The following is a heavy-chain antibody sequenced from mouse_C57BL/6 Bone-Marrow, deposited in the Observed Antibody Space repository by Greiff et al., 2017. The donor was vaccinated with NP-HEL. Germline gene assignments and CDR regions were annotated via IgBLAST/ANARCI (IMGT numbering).Heavy chain of an antibody. Sequence: VQLQQSGAELARPGASVKLSCKASGYTFTSYGISWVKQRTGQGLEWIGEIYPRSGNTYYNEKFKGKATLTADKSSSTAYMELRSLTSEDSAVYFCARFQIYYGNYAYWGQGTLVTVSA. CDR3: ARFQIYYGNYAY. D-gene: IGHD2-1*01. J-gene: IGHJ3*01. V-gene: IGHV1-81*01. CDR1: GYTFTSYG. CDR2: IYPRSGNT.